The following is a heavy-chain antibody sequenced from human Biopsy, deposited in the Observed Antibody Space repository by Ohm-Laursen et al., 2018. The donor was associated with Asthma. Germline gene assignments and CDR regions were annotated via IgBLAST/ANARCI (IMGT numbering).Heavy chain of an antibody. CDR1: GGTFRTYA. D-gene: IGHD2-21*01. V-gene: IGHV1-69*01. Sequence: SSVKVSCKASGGTFRTYAFNWVRQAPRQGLEWMGGIIPIFGTPSYAQNFQSRLTITADDSTSTVYMELSSLRSEDTAMYYCARSYCGGDCFSPFDYWGQGTLVTVSS. J-gene: IGHJ4*02. CDR2: IIPIFGTP. CDR3: ARSYCGGDCFSPFDY.